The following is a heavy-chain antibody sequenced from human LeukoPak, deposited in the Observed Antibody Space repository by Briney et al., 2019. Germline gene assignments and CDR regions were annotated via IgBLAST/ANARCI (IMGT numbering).Heavy chain of an antibody. CDR3: ARHAQQLVRNYYFYSMDV. CDR2: VYTSGIT. Sequence: PSETLSLTCTVSGVSVSNYYWHWIRQSPGKGLEWIGFVYTSGITNYNPSLKSRLTISLDTSKNHLSLKLTSVTAADSAVYYCARHAQQLVRNYYFYSMDVWGTGTTVTVSS. D-gene: IGHD6-6*01. V-gene: IGHV4-4*08. J-gene: IGHJ6*03. CDR1: GVSVSNYY.